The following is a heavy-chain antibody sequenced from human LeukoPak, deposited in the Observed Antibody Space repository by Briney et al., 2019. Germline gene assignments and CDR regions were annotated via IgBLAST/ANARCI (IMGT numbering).Heavy chain of an antibody. CDR2: ISYDGSNK. J-gene: IGHJ4*02. CDR3: AKGQRGSYYDSSGYTDY. CDR1: GFTFSSYG. D-gene: IGHD3-22*01. V-gene: IGHV3-30*18. Sequence: GGSLGLSCAASGFTFSSYGMHWVRQAPGKGLEWVAVISYDGSNKYYADSVKGRFTISRDNSKNTLYLQMNSLRAEDTAVYYCAKGQRGSYYDSSGYTDYWGQGTLVTVSS.